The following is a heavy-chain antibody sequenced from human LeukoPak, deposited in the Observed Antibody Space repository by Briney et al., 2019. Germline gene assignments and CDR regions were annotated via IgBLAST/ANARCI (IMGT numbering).Heavy chain of an antibody. J-gene: IGHJ4*02. D-gene: IGHD3-22*01. V-gene: IGHV1-69*05. CDR2: IIPIFGTA. CDR1: GGTFSSYA. CDR3: ARNYYDSSPPDY. Sequence: SVKVSCKASGGTFSSYAISWVRQAPGQGLEWMGGIIPIFGTANYAQKFQGRVTMTRDTSTSTVYMELSSLRSEDTAVYYCARNYYDSSPPDYWGQGTLVTVSS.